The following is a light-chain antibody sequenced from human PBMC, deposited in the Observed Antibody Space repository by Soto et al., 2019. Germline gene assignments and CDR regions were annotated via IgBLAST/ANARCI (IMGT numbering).Light chain of an antibody. Sequence: DIQMTQSPSTLSASVGDRVTIPCRASQSISSWLAWYQQKPGKAPKLLIYKASSSVSVLPSRFSGSGSGTAFTLTISSLQPADFATYYCQQYNSYPMYTFGHGTKLEIK. CDR3: QQYNSYPMYT. CDR2: KAS. V-gene: IGKV1-5*03. CDR1: QSISSW. J-gene: IGKJ2*01.